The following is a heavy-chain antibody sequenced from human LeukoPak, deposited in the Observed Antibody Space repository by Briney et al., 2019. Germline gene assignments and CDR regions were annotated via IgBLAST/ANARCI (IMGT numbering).Heavy chain of an antibody. CDR2: ISSSSSYI. J-gene: IGHJ4*02. CDR3: ARDLDDYGSGSSHDY. V-gene: IGHV3-21*01. Sequence: GGSLRLSCAASGFTFSSYSMNWVRQAPGKGLEWVSSISSSSSYIYYADSVKGRFTISRDNAKNSLYLQMNSLRAEDTAVYYCARDLDDYGSGSSHDYWGQGTLVTVSS. D-gene: IGHD3-10*01. CDR1: GFTFSSYS.